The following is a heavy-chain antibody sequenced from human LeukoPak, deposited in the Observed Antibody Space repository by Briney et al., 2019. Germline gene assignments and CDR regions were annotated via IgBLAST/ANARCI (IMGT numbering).Heavy chain of an antibody. CDR1: GYTFTGYY. CDR3: ARGSPDSSGYYYFGYFDY. D-gene: IGHD3-22*01. Sequence: GASVKVSCKASGYTFTGYYMHWVRQAPGQGLEWMGWINPNSGGTNYAQKFQGRVTMTRDTSISTAYMELSSLRSEDTAVYYCARGSPDSSGYYYFGYFDYWGQGTLVTVSS. J-gene: IGHJ4*02. CDR2: INPNSGGT. V-gene: IGHV1-2*02.